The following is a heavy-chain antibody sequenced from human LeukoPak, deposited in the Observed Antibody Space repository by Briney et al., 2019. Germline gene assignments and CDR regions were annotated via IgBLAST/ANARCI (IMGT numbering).Heavy chain of an antibody. D-gene: IGHD4-17*01. J-gene: IGHJ4*02. Sequence: SVKVSCKASGYTFTSYGISWVRQAPGQGLEWMGRIIPIFGTANYAQRFQGRVTITTDESTSTAYMELSSLRSEDTAVYYCARAPLGGDYYDYWGQGTLVTVSS. CDR2: IIPIFGTA. V-gene: IGHV1-69*05. CDR3: ARAPLGGDYYDY. CDR1: GYTFTSYG.